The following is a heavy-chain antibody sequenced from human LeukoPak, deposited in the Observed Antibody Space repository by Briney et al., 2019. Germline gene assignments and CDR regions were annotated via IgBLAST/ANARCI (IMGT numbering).Heavy chain of an antibody. CDR3: ARGGLRIAAAV. J-gene: IGHJ4*02. CDR1: GFTFSSYA. Sequence: GGSLRLSCAASGFTFSSYAMSWVRQAPGKGLEWVANIKQEGTEKYYVDSVKGRFTISRDNAKNSLYLQMNSLRAEDTAVYYCARGGLRIAAAVWGQGTLVTVSS. CDR2: IKQEGTEK. D-gene: IGHD6-13*01. V-gene: IGHV3-7*01.